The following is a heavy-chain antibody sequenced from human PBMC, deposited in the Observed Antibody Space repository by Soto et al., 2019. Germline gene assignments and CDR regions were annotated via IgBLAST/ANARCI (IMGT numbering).Heavy chain of an antibody. CDR3: ATQSYSSSSDHYYYGMGV. CDR1: GGTFSSYA. V-gene: IGHV1-69*13. CDR2: IIPIFGTA. Sequence: GASVKVSCKASGGTFSSYAISWVRQAPGQGLEWMGGIIPIFGTANYAQKFQGRVTITADESTSTAYMELSSLRSEDTAVYYCATQSYSSSSDHYYYGMGVWGQGTTVTVSS. D-gene: IGHD6-6*01. J-gene: IGHJ6*02.